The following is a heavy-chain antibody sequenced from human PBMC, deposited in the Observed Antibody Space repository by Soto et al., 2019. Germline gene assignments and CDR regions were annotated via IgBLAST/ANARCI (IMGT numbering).Heavy chain of an antibody. CDR2: MSYDENKK. V-gene: IGHV3-30*18. D-gene: IGHD2-15*01. CDR1: GFSLSSYA. J-gene: IGHJ4*02. Sequence: QVQLVESGGGVVQPGGSLRLSCATSGFSLSSYAMHWVRQAPGKGLEWVALMSYDENKKYYADSVKGRFTISRDTSKNTLFLQMNNLRVEDTAVYYCAKDRPDGDFMHILVVDFWGQGALVTVSS. CDR3: AKDRPDGDFMHILVVDF.